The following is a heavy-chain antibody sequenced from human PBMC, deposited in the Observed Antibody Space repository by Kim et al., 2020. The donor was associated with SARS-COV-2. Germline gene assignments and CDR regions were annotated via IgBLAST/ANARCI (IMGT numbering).Heavy chain of an antibody. Sequence: IYYADAVKGRFTITRDNAKNSLYLQMNSLRAEDTAVYYCARGAGSSGYDNWGQGTLVTVSS. V-gene: IGHV3-21*01. J-gene: IGHJ4*02. D-gene: IGHD5-12*01. CDR3: ARGAGSSGYDN. CDR2: I.